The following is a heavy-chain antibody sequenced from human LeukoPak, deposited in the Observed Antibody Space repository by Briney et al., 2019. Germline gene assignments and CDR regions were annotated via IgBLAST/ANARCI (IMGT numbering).Heavy chain of an antibody. V-gene: IGHV3-33*01. CDR1: GFTFSSYG. Sequence: GGSLRLSCAASGFTFSSYGMHWVRQAPGKGLEWVAVIWYDGSNKYYADSVKGRFTISRDNSKNTLYLQMNSLRAEDTAVYYCARDWVFQAMAGTVDDYWGQGTLVTVSS. CDR2: IWYDGSNK. CDR3: ARDWVFQAMAGTVDDY. D-gene: IGHD6-19*01. J-gene: IGHJ4*02.